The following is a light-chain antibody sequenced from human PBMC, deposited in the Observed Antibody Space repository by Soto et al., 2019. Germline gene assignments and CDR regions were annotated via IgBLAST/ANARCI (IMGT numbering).Light chain of an antibody. CDR3: QQRSNWPRWT. CDR1: QSVSSY. Sequence: IVLTQSPATLSLSPWERATLSCRASQSVSSYLAWYQQKPGQAPRLLIYDASNRATGIPARFSGSGSGTDFTLTISSLEPEDFAVYYCQQRSNWPRWTFGQGTKVDIK. CDR2: DAS. V-gene: IGKV3-11*01. J-gene: IGKJ1*01.